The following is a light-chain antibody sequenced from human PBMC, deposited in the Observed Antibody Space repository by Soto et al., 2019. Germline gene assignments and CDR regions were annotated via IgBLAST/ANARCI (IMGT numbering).Light chain of an antibody. J-gene: IGLJ1*01. CDR3: SSYTVASTKV. Sequence: SALTEPASVSGSPGQSITISCTGTSSDVGGYNYVSWYQQHPGKAPKLMIYEVSDRPSGVSNRFSGSKSGNTASLTISGLQAEDEADYYCSSYTVASTKVFGAGTKVTVL. CDR2: EVS. V-gene: IGLV2-14*01. CDR1: SSDVGGYNY.